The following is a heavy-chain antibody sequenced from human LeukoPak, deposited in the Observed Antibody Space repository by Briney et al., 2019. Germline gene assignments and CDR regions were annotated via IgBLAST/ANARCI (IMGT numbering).Heavy chain of an antibody. Sequence: ASVKVSCKASGYTFTSYDINWVRQATGQGLEWMGWMNPNSGNTGYAQKFQGRVTMTRNTSISTAYMELSSLRSEDTAVYYCARERNSGWYWSGYYYYMDVWGKGTTVTVSS. D-gene: IGHD6-19*01. V-gene: IGHV1-8*01. CDR1: GYTFTSYD. CDR2: MNPNSGNT. CDR3: ARERNSGWYWSGYYYYMDV. J-gene: IGHJ6*03.